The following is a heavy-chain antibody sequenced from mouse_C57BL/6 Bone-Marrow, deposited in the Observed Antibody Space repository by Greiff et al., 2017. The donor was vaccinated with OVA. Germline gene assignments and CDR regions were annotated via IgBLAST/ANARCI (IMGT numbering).Heavy chain of an antibody. CDR2: IDPENGDT. J-gene: IGHJ3*01. Sequence: EVQLQQSGAELVRPGASVKLSCTASGFNIKDDYMHWVKQRPEQGLEWIGWIDPENGDTEYASKFQGKATITADTSSNTAYLQLSSLTSEDTAVFYCTTDYSNLWFAHRGQGTLVTVSA. V-gene: IGHV14-4*01. CDR3: TTDYSNLWFAH. D-gene: IGHD2-5*01. CDR1: GFNIKDDY.